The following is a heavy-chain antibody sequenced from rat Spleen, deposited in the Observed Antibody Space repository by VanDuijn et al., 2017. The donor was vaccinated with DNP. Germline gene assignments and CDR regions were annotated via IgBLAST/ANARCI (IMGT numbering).Heavy chain of an antibody. D-gene: IGHD1-2*01. CDR1: GFTFNNYW. CDR3: TRDRDYYSSYIGFAY. Sequence: EVQLVESGGGLVQPGRSLKLSCVASGFTFNNYWMTWIRQAPGKGLEWVASITNTGGSTYYPDSVKGRFTISRDNAKSTLYMQMNSLRSEDTATYYCTRDRDYYSSYIGFAYWGQGTLVTVSS. CDR2: ITNTGGST. J-gene: IGHJ3*01. V-gene: IGHV5-31*01.